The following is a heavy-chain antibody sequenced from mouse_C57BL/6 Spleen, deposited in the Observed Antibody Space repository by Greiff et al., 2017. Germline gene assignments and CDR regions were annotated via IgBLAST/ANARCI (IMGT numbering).Heavy chain of an antibody. Sequence: VQLQQSGAELVKPGASVKISCKASGYAFSSYWMNWVQQRPGKGLEWIGQIYTGDGDTNYNGKFKGKATLTADKSSSTAYMQLSSLTSEDSAVYFCARVTTVVSDYWGQGTTLTVSS. V-gene: IGHV1-80*01. CDR1: GYAFSSYW. CDR3: ARVTTVVSDY. D-gene: IGHD1-1*01. J-gene: IGHJ2*01. CDR2: IYTGDGDT.